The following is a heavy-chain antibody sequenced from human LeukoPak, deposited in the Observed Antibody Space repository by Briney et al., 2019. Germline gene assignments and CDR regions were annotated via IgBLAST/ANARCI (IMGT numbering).Heavy chain of an antibody. J-gene: IGHJ5*02. Sequence: GGSLRLSCAASKFSFSSYWMHWVRQAPGKGLVWVSRINGDGSRTNYADSVKGRFTISRDNAKNTLYLQMSSLRAEDTAVYYCARVLTGSWDWFDPWGQGTLVTVSS. CDR1: KFSFSSYW. CDR3: ARVLTGSWDWFDP. CDR2: INGDGSRT. D-gene: IGHD2-8*02. V-gene: IGHV3-74*01.